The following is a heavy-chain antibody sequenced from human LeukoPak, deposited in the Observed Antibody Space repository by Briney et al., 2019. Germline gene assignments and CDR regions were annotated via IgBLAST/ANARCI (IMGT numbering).Heavy chain of an antibody. Sequence: SETLSLTCAVSGGSFSGYYWYWIRQPPGKGLEWIGEINHGESTNYNPSLKSRATLSVDTSKNQFSLKLTSVTAADTAVYYCARGRTYYYYTSGYYPSMYYGMDVWGQGTTVIVSS. D-gene: IGHD3-22*01. CDR2: INHGEST. CDR1: GGSFSGYY. CDR3: ARGRTYYYYTSGYYPSMYYGMDV. J-gene: IGHJ6*02. V-gene: IGHV4-34*01.